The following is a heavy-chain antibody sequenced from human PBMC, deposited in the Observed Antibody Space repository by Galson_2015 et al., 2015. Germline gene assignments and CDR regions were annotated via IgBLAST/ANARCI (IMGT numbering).Heavy chain of an antibody. J-gene: IGHJ6*02. Sequence: SLRLSCAASGFTFSSYSMNWVRQAPGKGLEWVSSISSSSSYIYYADSVKGRFTISRDNAKNSLYLQMNSLRAEDTAVYYCARDSHNWGASRSGMDVWGQGTTVTVSS. V-gene: IGHV3-21*01. CDR2: ISSSSSYI. CDR3: ARDSHNWGASRSGMDV. D-gene: IGHD7-27*01. CDR1: GFTFSSYS.